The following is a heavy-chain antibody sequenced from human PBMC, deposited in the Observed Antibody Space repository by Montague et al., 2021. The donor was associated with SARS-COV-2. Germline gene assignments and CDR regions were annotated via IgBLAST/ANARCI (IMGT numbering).Heavy chain of an antibody. Sequence: SETLSLTCAVYGGSFSGYDWSWIRQSPGKGLEWIGEINHSGSTNYNPSLKSRVTISVDTSKSQFSLKVSSVTAADTAVYFCARAPDYDILTGDLTEGFDSWGQGTLVTVSS. J-gene: IGHJ4*02. D-gene: IGHD3-9*01. CDR1: GGSFSGYD. V-gene: IGHV4-34*01. CDR3: ARAPDYDILTGDLTEGFDS. CDR2: INHSGST.